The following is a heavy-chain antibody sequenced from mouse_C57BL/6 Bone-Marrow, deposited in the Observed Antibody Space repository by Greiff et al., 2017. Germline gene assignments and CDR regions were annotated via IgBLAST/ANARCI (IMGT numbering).Heavy chain of an antibody. D-gene: IGHD1-1*01. V-gene: IGHV5-6*01. Sequence: EVQRVESGGDLVKPGGSLKLSCASSGFTFSSCGMSCVRQTLDKMLVWAATISRGGSYASSPDRVKRRFAISRDNAKNTLYLQRSSLKSEDTAMYYCARRLYGAKDYWGQGTSVTVTS. J-gene: IGHJ4*01. CDR2: ISRGGSYA. CDR1: GFTFSSCG. CDR3: ARRLYGAKDY.